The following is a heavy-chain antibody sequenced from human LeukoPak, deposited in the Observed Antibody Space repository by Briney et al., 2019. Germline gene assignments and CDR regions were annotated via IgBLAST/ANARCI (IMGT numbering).Heavy chain of an antibody. J-gene: IGHJ4*02. CDR1: GGSISNYY. Sequence: PSETLSLTCTVSGGSISNYYWSWIRQPPGKGLEWIGDIYYSGTTYYNPSLQSRLTISLDTSKNQFSLNLISVTAADTAVYYCARSVYYFGSGNYFFGYWGQGTLVTVSS. CDR2: IYYSGTT. V-gene: IGHV4-59*12. CDR3: ARSVYYFGSGNYFFGY. D-gene: IGHD3-10*01.